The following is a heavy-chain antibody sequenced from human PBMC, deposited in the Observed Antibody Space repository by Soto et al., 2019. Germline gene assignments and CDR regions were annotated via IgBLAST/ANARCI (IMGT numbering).Heavy chain of an antibody. CDR2: INPSGGST. CDR1: GYTFTSYY. J-gene: IGHJ3*02. D-gene: IGHD3-22*01. Sequence: ASVKVSCKASGYTFTSYYMHWVRQAPGQGLEWMGIINPSGGSTSYAQKFQGRVTMTRDTSTSTVYTELSSLRSEDTAVYYCARDYYDSSGYYPDAFDIWGQGTMVTVSS. CDR3: ARDYYDSSGYYPDAFDI. V-gene: IGHV1-46*01.